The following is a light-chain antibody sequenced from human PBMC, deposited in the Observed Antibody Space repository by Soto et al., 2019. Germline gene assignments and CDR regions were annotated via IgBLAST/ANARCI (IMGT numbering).Light chain of an antibody. CDR1: QSISSSS. J-gene: IGKJ3*01. V-gene: IGKV3-20*01. CDR3: QQYGGSAMFT. CDR2: GAS. Sequence: EIVLTQSPGTLSLSPGERATLSCRASQSISSSSLAWYQQKPDQAPRLLIYGASNRATGIPARFSGSGSGTDFTLTISRLEPEDFAVYYCQQYGGSAMFTFGPGTKVDIK.